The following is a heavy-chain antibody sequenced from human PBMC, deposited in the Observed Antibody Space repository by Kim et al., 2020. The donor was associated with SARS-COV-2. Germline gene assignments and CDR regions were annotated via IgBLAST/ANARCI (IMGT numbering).Heavy chain of an antibody. CDR3: ASSLQMTTVTTSPL. D-gene: IGHD4-17*01. Sequence: SETLSLTCAVYGGSFSGYYWSWIRQPPGKGLEWIGEINHSGSTNYNPSLKSRVTISVDTSKNQFSLKLSSVTAADTAVYYCASSLQMTTVTTSPLWGQGTLVTVSS. CDR2: INHSGST. V-gene: IGHV4-34*01. J-gene: IGHJ4*02. CDR1: GGSFSGYY.